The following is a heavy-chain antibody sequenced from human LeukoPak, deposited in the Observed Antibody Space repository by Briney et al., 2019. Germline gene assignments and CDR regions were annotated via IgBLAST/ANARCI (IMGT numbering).Heavy chain of an antibody. J-gene: IGHJ6*02. V-gene: IGHV1-24*01. CDR2: FDPEDEEI. CDR1: GNPLSELS. CDR3: ATDRSGYDLGYYGLDV. D-gene: IGHD5-12*01. Sequence: ASVTVSCKVSGNPLSELSLHRVRQAPGKGLEWMGGFDPEDEEIIYAPKFQARVTLTADESTNTVFMRLTSLRSDDTAVYYCATDRSGYDLGYYGLDVWGRGTTVTV.